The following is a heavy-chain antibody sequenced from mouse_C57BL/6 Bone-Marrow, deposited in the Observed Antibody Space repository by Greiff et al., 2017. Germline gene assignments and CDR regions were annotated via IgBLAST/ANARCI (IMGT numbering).Heavy chain of an antibody. V-gene: IGHV14-4*01. CDR2: IDPEIGDT. CDR1: GFNIKDDY. Sequence: VQLQQSGAELVRPGASVKLSCTASGFNIKDDYIHWLKQRPEQGLEWIGWIDPEIGDTEYASKFQGKATITSDTSSNTAYLQLSSLTSEDTAVYYCSSFDGNYFDFWGQGTPLTVAS. D-gene: IGHD2-3*01. J-gene: IGHJ2*01. CDR3: SSFDGNYFDF.